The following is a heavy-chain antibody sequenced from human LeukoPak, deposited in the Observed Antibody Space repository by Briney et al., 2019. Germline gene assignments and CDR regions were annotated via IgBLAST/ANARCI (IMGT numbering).Heavy chain of an antibody. V-gene: IGHV4-34*01. CDR2: MNHSGST. D-gene: IGHD5-18*01. Sequence: PSETLSLTCAVYGGSFSGYYWSWVRQPPGKGLEWIGEMNHSGSTNYNASLKSRVTISVDPSKNQFSLKLSSVTAADTAVYYCARGLGLGYSYGSRSYYFDYWGQGTLVTVSS. J-gene: IGHJ4*02. CDR1: GGSFSGYY. CDR3: ARGLGLGYSYGSRSYYFDY.